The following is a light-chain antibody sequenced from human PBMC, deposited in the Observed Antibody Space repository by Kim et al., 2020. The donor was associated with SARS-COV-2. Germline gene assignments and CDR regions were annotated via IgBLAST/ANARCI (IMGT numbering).Light chain of an antibody. CDR2: GAS. CDR1: QSVSSSY. V-gene: IGKV3-20*01. CDR3: QQYGSSRT. Sequence: EIVLTQSPGTLSLSPGERATLSCRASQSVSSSYLAWYQQKPGQAPRLPIYGASSRATGIPDRFSGSGSGTDFTLTISRLEPEDFAVYYCQQYGSSRTFGQGTKLEI. J-gene: IGKJ2*02.